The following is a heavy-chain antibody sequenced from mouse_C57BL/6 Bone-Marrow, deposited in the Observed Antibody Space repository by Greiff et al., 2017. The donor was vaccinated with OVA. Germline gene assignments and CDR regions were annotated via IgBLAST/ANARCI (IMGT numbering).Heavy chain of an antibody. D-gene: IGHD1-1*01. CDR2: ISNGGGST. CDR3: ARHYYGSSYRYWYFDV. CDR1: GFTFSDYY. V-gene: IGHV5-12*01. J-gene: IGHJ1*03. Sequence: EVQRVESGGGLVQPGGSLKLSCAASGFTFSDYYMYWVRQTPEKRLEWVAYISNGGGSTYYPDTVKGRFTISRDNAKNTLYLQMSRLESEDTAMYYCARHYYGSSYRYWYFDVWGTGTTVTVSS.